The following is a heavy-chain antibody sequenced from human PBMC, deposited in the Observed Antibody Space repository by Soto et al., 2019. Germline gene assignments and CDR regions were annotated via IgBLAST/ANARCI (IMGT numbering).Heavy chain of an antibody. CDR3: AKDKGGTPYYIDS. CDR2: VNWNSDKV. Sequence: GGSLRLSGAVSGFNFGNYAMRWVRQAPGKGLEWVAAVNWNSDKVAYAGSVLGRFTIFRDSAKNSLHLQMNDLTTEDTAFYYCAKDKGGTPYYIDSWGQGILVTVSS. D-gene: IGHD6-25*01. V-gene: IGHV3-9*01. J-gene: IGHJ4*02. CDR1: GFNFGNYA.